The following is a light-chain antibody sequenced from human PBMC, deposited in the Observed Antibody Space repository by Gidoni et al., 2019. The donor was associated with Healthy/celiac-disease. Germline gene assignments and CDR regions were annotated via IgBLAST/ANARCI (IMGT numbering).Light chain of an antibody. CDR3: QQSYSTPPT. CDR2: AAS. Sequence: DIQTTESPSSLSASVGDRVSITCRASQSISSYLNWYQQKPGKATKLLIYAASSVQSGVPSRFSGSGSGTDFTLTISSLQPEDFATYYCQQSYSTPPTFGGGTKVEIK. CDR1: QSISSY. V-gene: IGKV1-39*01. J-gene: IGKJ4*01.